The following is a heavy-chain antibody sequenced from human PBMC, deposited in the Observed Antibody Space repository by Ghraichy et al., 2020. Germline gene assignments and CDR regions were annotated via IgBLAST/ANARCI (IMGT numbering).Heavy chain of an antibody. CDR2: INHSGST. Sequence: SETLSLTCAVYGGSFSGYYWSWIRQPPGKGLEWIGEINHSGSTNYNPSLKSRVTISVDTSKNQFSLKLSSVTAADTAVYYCARSAYSYGSGWFDPWGQGTLVTVSS. V-gene: IGHV4-34*01. CDR3: ARSAYSYGSGWFDP. J-gene: IGHJ5*02. CDR1: GGSFSGYY. D-gene: IGHD5-18*01.